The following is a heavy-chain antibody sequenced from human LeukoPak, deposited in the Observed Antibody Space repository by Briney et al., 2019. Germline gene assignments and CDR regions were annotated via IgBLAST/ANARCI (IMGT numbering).Heavy chain of an antibody. CDR1: GYTFTGYY. V-gene: IGHV1-18*04. J-gene: IGHJ3*02. D-gene: IGHD4-17*01. Sequence: ASVKVSCKASGYTFTGYYMHWVRQAPGQGLEWMGWISAYNGNTNYAQKLQGRVTMTTDTSTSTAYMELRSLRSDDTAVYYCARAYGDYPGYDAFDIWGQGTMVTVSS. CDR3: ARAYGDYPGYDAFDI. CDR2: ISAYNGNT.